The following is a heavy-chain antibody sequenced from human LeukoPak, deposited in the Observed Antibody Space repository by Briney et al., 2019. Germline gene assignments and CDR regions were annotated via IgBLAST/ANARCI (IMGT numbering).Heavy chain of an antibody. V-gene: IGHV3-23*01. CDR1: GFTFSSYA. CDR3: ARSSSGWFHFDY. CDR2: ISGSGGST. D-gene: IGHD6-19*01. J-gene: IGHJ4*02. Sequence: QAGGSLRLSCAAAGFTFSSYAMSWVRQAPGKGLEGVSAISGSGGSTYYADSVKGRFTISRDNSKNTLYLQMNSLRAEDTAVYYCARSSSGWFHFDYWGQGTLVTVSS.